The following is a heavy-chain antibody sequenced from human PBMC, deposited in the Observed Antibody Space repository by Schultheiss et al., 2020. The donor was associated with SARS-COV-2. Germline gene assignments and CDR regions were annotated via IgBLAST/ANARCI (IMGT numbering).Heavy chain of an antibody. J-gene: IGHJ4*02. CDR3: AHIRRQQLVSLGYYFDY. CDR2: IYYNDDK. V-gene: IGHV2-5*01. CDR1: GFSLSTCAVG. D-gene: IGHD6-13*01. Sequence: SGPTLVKPTQTLALTCTFSGFSLSTCAVGVGYIRQPPGKALEWLALIYYNDDKRYSPSLKSRLTITKDTSKNQVVLTMTNMDPVDTATYYCAHIRRQQLVSLGYYFDYWGQGTLVTVSS.